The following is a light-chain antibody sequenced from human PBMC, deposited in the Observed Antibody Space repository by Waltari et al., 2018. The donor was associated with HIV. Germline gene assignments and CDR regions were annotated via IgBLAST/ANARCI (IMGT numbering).Light chain of an antibody. CDR3: AAWDGSHWV. Sequence: QSVLTQPPSASGTPGQRVTISCSGSSSNIGSNYVYWYQQFPGTAPKLLMYRNNQRPSGVPDGFSGSKSGPSASLAISGLRSEDEADYHCAAWDGSHWVFGGGTKLTVL. CDR1: SSNIGSNY. J-gene: IGLJ3*02. CDR2: RNN. V-gene: IGLV1-47*01.